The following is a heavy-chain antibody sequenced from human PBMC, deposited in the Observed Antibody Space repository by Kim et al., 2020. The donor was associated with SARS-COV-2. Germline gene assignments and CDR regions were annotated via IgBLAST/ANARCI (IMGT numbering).Heavy chain of an antibody. J-gene: IGHJ5*02. V-gene: IGHV3-15*01. D-gene: IGHD2-8*02. Sequence: DFATPGKGRFTISRDDSKNTLYLQMNSLKTEDTAVYYCTTRRAGGGALGTWGQGTLVTVSS. CDR3: TTRRAGGGALGT.